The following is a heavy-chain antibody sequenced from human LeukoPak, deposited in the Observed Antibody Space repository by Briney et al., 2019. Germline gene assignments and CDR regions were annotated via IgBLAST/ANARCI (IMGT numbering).Heavy chain of an antibody. CDR1: GFTFSNYA. J-gene: IGHJ4*02. V-gene: IGHV3-23*01. CDR2: ISGTGGST. D-gene: IGHD3-3*01. CDR3: AKVGRFLEWLLCD. Sequence: GRSLRLSCAASGFTFSNYAMTWVRQAPGKGLEWVSFISGTGGSTYHADSVRGRFTISRDNSKNTLFLQMNSLRAEDTAVYYCAKVGRFLEWLLCDWGQGTLVTVSS.